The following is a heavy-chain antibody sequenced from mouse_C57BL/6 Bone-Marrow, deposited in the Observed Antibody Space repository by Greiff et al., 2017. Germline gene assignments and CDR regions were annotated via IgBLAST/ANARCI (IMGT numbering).Heavy chain of an antibody. J-gene: IGHJ4*01. Sequence: VQLQESGPGLVQPSQSLSITCTVSGFSLTSYGVHWVRQSPGKGLEWLGVIWRGGSTDYNAAFMSRLSITKDNSKSQVFFKMNSLQADDTAIYYCAKIYGSSYYAMDYWGQGTSVTVSS. CDR1: GFSLTSYG. CDR2: IWRGGST. V-gene: IGHV2-5*01. CDR3: AKIYGSSYYAMDY. D-gene: IGHD1-1*01.